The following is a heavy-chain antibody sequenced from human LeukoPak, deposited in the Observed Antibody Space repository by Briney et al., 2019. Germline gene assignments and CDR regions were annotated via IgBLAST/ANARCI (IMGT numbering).Heavy chain of an antibody. CDR1: GFTFSDYY. V-gene: IGHV3-11*04. D-gene: IGHD6-13*01. CDR2: ISSSGSTI. Sequence: GESLKISCKGSGFTFSDYYMNWIRQAPGKGLEWVSYISSSGSTIYYADSVKGRFTISRDNAKNSLYLQMNSLRAEDTAVYYCARSDSSSWYLAYAFNIWGQGTLVTVSS. J-gene: IGHJ3*02. CDR3: ARSDSSSWYLAYAFNI.